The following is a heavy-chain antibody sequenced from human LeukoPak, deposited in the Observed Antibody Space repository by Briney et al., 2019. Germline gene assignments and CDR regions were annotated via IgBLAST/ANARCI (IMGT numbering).Heavy chain of an antibody. CDR2: ISYDGSNK. D-gene: IGHD5-18*01. J-gene: IGHJ4*02. Sequence: GGSLRLSCAASGFTFSSYGMHWVRQAPGKGLEWVAVISYDGSNKYYADSVEGRFTISRDNSKNTLYLQMNSLRAEDTAVYYCAKVLQLWFTGFDYWGQGTLVTVSS. CDR3: AKVLQLWFTGFDY. CDR1: GFTFSSYG. V-gene: IGHV3-30*18.